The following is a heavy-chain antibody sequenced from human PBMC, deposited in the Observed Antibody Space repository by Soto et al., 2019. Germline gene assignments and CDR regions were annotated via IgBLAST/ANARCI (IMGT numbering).Heavy chain of an antibody. CDR3: ARDHPFLRYSSGWVEIDY. V-gene: IGHV3-11*01. CDR2: ISSSGSTI. D-gene: IGHD6-19*01. Sequence: QVQLVESGGGLVKPGGSLRLSCAASGFTFSDYYMSWIRQAPGKGLVWVSYISSSGSTIYYADSVKGRFTISRDNAKNSLYLQMNSLRAEDTAVYYCARDHPFLRYSSGWVEIDYWGQGTLVTVSS. CDR1: GFTFSDYY. J-gene: IGHJ4*02.